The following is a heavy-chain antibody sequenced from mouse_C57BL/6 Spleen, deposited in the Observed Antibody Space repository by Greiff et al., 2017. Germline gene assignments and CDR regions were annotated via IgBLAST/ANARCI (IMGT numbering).Heavy chain of an antibody. D-gene: IGHD1-1*02. CDR3: ARGVAWYFDV. CDR1: GYAFSSSW. J-gene: IGHJ1*03. CDR2: IYPGDGDT. Sequence: VKLMESGPELVKPGASVKISCKASGYAFSSSWMNWVKQRPGKGLEWIGRIYPGDGDTNYNGKFKGKATLTADKSSSTAYMQLSSLTSEYSAVYFCARGVAWYFDVWGTGTTVTVSS. V-gene: IGHV1-82*01.